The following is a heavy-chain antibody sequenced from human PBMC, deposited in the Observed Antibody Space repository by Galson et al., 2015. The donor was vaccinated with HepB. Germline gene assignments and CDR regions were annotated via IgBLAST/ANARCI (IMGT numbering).Heavy chain of an antibody. J-gene: IGHJ6*02. Sequence: SVKVSCKASGYTFTGYYMHWVRQAPGQGLEWMGWINPNSGGTNYAQKFQGWVTMTRDTSISTAYMELSRLRSDDTAVYYCARERVEGGTTVTPGGMDVWGQGTTVTVSS. CDR1: GYTFTGYY. CDR2: INPNSGGT. CDR3: ARERVEGGTTVTPGGMDV. V-gene: IGHV1-2*04. D-gene: IGHD4-17*01.